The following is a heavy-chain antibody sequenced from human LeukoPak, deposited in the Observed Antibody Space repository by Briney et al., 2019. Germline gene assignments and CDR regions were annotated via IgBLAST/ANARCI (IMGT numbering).Heavy chain of an antibody. CDR3: ARSIGYYYTMDV. CDR2: ISGSGRNV. J-gene: IGHJ6*02. CDR1: GFTLTDYY. Sequence: GGSLRLSCVAYGFTLTDYYMSWVRQAPGRGLEWVSDISGSGRNVYYGDSVKGRFTISRDNAKNSLYLQMNNLRAEDTAVYYCARSIGYYYTMDVWGQGSTVTVSS. D-gene: IGHD3-22*01. V-gene: IGHV3-11*01.